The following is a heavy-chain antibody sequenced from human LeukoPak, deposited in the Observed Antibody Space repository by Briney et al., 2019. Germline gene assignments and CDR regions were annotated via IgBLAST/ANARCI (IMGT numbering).Heavy chain of an antibody. CDR1: GFTFSSYG. CDR2: IRYDGSNK. CDR3: AKQYSLEY. J-gene: IGHJ4*02. Sequence: GGALRLSCAASGFTFSSYGMHWVRQAPVKRLEWVAFIRYDGSNKYYADSVKGRFTISRDNSKNTLYLQMNSLRAEDTAVYYCAKQYSLEYWGQGTLVTVSS. V-gene: IGHV3-30*02. D-gene: IGHD5-18*01.